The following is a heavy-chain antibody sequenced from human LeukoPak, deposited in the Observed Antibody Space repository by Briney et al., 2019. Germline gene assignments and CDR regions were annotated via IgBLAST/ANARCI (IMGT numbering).Heavy chain of an antibody. CDR1: GFTFSNYW. V-gene: IGHV3-74*01. CDR3: AREAHYYDSSGYYPDGHYFDY. Sequence: GGSLRLSCVASGFTFSNYWMHWVRQAPGKGLVWVSYINSDGSSTSYADSVKGRFTISRDNAKNSLYLQMNSLRAEDTAVYYCAREAHYYDSSGYYPDGHYFDYWGQGTLVTVSS. D-gene: IGHD3-22*01. CDR2: INSDGSST. J-gene: IGHJ4*02.